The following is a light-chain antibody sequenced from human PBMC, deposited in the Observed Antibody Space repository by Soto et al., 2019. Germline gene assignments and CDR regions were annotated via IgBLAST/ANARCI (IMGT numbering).Light chain of an antibody. Sequence: DIPMTQAPSSVSVGDRVTITCRASQDINNRVAWFQQRPGRAPKYLIQAASILQSGFPSRFSATGSGTDFTLTIDSLQPEDFATYYCLQVKNFPRTFGQGTKLEIK. CDR3: LQVKNFPRT. V-gene: IGKV1-12*01. CDR1: QDINNR. J-gene: IGKJ1*01. CDR2: AAS.